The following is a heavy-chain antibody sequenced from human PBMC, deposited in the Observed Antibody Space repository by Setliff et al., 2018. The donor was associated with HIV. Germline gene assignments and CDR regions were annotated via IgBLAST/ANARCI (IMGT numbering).Heavy chain of an antibody. CDR2: IYYNGNT. Sequence: SETLSLTCSVSGASISSNSYYWGWIRQPPGKGLEWVGSIYYNGNTFYNQSLQSRVTISLDTSKNQFSLKLSSVTAADTAVYYCAREGDGIDFWGQGTLVTVSS. CDR1: GASISSNSYY. V-gene: IGHV4-39*07. CDR3: AREGDGIDF. D-gene: IGHD2-21*02. J-gene: IGHJ4*02.